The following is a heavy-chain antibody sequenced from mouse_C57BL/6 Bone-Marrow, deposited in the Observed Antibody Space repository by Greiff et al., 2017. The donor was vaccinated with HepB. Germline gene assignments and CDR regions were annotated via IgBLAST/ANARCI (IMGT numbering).Heavy chain of an antibody. CDR1: GFNIKDDY. V-gene: IGHV14-4*01. CDR2: IDPENGDT. CDR3: TGLPYFDY. D-gene: IGHD2-2*01. Sequence: EVKVVESGAELVRPGASVKLSRTASGFNIKDDYMHWVKQRPEQGLEWIGWIDPENGDTEYASKFQGKATITADTSSNTAYLQLSSLTSEDTAVYYCTGLPYFDYWGQGTTLTVSS. J-gene: IGHJ2*01.